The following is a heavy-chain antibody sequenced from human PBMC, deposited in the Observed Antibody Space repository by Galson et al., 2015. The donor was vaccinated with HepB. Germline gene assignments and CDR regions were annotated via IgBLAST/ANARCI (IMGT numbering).Heavy chain of an antibody. D-gene: IGHD3-22*01. V-gene: IGHV3-7*05. J-gene: IGHJ4*02. CDR1: GFTLSTYW. Sequence: SLRLSCAASGFTLSTYWMSWVRQAPGKGLEWVADIKQDGSEKDYVDSVKGRFTISRDNAKNSLYLQMNSLRAEDTAEYYCARVGYYYDSRGYGRRPFDYWGQGTLVSVSS. CDR2: IKQDGSEK. CDR3: ARVGYYYDSRGYGRRPFDY.